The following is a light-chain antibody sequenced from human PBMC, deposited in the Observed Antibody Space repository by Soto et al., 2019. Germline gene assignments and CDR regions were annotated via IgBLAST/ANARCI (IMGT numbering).Light chain of an antibody. CDR1: SSDVGGYNY. CDR2: DVS. Sequence: QSALTQPASVSGSPGQSITISCTGTSSDVGGYNYVSWYQQHPGKATKLMIYDVSNRPSGVSNRCSGSKSGNTASLTISGLQAEDEADYYCSSYTSSSALLYVFGTGTKLTVL. V-gene: IGLV2-14*01. J-gene: IGLJ1*01. CDR3: SSYTSSSALLYV.